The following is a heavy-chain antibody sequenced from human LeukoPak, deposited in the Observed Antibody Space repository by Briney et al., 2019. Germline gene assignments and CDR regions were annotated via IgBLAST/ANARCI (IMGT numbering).Heavy chain of an antibody. CDR2: IYTSGST. Sequence: SETLSLTCTVSGGSISSYYWSWIRQPAGKGLEWIGRIYTSGSTNYNPSLKSRVTMSVDTSKNQFSLKLSSVTAADTAVYYCARVAEPDPDGNYYFDYWGQGTLVTVSS. V-gene: IGHV4-4*07. D-gene: IGHD4-23*01. J-gene: IGHJ4*02. CDR3: ARVAEPDPDGNYYFDY. CDR1: GGSISSYY.